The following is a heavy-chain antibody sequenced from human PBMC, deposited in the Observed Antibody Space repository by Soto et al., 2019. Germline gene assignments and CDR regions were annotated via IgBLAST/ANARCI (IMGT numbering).Heavy chain of an antibody. CDR1: GFTFSSYE. CDR3: TRDLLHYDFWSGYSAYFYYGMDV. V-gene: IGHV3-48*03. Sequence: GGSLRLSCAASGFTFSSYEMNWVRQGPGQGLEWVSYISDSGGTVYYADSVKGRFTVSRDNAQNSVYLQMNSLRTEDTAVYYCTRDLLHYDFWSGYSAYFYYGMDVWGPGTTVTVSS. CDR2: ISDSGGTV. J-gene: IGHJ6*02. D-gene: IGHD3-3*01.